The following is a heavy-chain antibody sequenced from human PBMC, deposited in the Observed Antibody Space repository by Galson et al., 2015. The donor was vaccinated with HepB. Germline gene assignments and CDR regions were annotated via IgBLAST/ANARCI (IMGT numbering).Heavy chain of an antibody. CDR2: IYYSGST. V-gene: IGHV4-39*01. D-gene: IGHD2-2*01. Sequence: SETLSLTCTVSGGSIISSRNYWGWIRQPPGKGLEWMGGIYYSGSTHYKPSLKSRLTLSVDTSKHQFSLKLRSVTAADTAAYYCARPRYCSSASCSASFDLWGHGTLVTVTS. CDR1: GGSIISSRNY. CDR3: ARPRYCSSASCSASFDL. J-gene: IGHJ4*01.